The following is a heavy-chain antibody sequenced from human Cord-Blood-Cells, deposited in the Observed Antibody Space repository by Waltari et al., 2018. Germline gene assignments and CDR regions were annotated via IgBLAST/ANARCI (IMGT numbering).Heavy chain of an antibody. CDR2: IYHSGST. D-gene: IGHD2-8*02. V-gene: IGHV4-38-2*01. CDR1: GYSISSGYY. J-gene: IGHJ2*01. CDR3: AKARVVGAPTGGFDL. Sequence: QVQLQESGPGLVKPSETLSLTCAVSGYSISSGYYWGWIRQSPGKGLEWIGSIYHSGSTYYNPSLKSRVTISVDTSKNQFSLKLSSVTAADTAVYYCAKARVVGAPTGGFDLWGRGTLVTVSS.